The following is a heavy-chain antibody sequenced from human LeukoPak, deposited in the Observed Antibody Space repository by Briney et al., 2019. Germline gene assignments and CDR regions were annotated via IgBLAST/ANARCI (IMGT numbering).Heavy chain of an antibody. CDR3: AKDHSPPMTTVPPDAFDI. V-gene: IGHV3-48*03. D-gene: IGHD4-17*01. CDR1: GFTFSSYE. J-gene: IGHJ3*02. Sequence: GGSLRLSCAASGFTFSSYEMNWVRQAPGKGLEWVSYISSSGSTIYYADSVKGRFTISRDNAKNSLYLQMNSLRAEDTAVYYCAKDHSPPMTTVPPDAFDIWGQGTMVTVSS. CDR2: ISSSGSTI.